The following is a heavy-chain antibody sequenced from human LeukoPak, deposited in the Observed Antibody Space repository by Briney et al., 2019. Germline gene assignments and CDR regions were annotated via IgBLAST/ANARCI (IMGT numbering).Heavy chain of an antibody. CDR2: ISYDGTNK. D-gene: IGHD2-2*02. CDR1: GFTCSSYG. CDR3: AKDQVDIVVGPAAIDTYYYYGMDV. V-gene: IGHV3-30*18. J-gene: IGHJ6*02. Sequence: PGRSLRLSCAASGFTCSSYGMHWVRQAPGKGREWVAVISYDGTNKYYADSVKGRFTISRDNSKNTLYLQMNSLRAEDTAVYYCAKDQVDIVVGPAAIDTYYYYGMDVWGQGTTVTVSS.